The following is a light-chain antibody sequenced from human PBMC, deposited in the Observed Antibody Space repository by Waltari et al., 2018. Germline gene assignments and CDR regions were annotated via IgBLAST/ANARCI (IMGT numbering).Light chain of an antibody. J-gene: IGKJ3*01. V-gene: IGKV1D-13*01. CDR2: DAS. Sequence: AIQLTQSPSSLSASVGHRITITCRASQDIASALAWYVQKPGKAPQLLIYDASTLESGVPSRFSGSGSGTDFTLYISGLQPEDFATYYCQQFINYPLTFGPGTTVDIK. CDR1: QDIASA. CDR3: QQFINYPLT.